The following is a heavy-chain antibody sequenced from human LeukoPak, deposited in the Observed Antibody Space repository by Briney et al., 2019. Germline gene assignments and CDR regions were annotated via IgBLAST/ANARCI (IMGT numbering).Heavy chain of an antibody. CDR2: INPNSGGT. D-gene: IGHD1-26*01. CDR1: GYTFTGYY. J-gene: IGHJ6*03. Sequence: ASVKVSCKASGYTFTGYYMHWVRQAPGQGLEWMGWINPNSGGTNYAQKFQGRVTMTRDTSISTAYMELNSLRAEDTALYYCARAPGVGGKRMKNYNYYYYMDVWGKGTTVTVSS. V-gene: IGHV1-2*02. CDR3: ARAPGVGGKRMKNYNYYYYMDV.